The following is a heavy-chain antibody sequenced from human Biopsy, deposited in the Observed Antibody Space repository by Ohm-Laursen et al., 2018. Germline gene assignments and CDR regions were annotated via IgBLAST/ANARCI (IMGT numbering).Heavy chain of an antibody. CDR2: LKEDGSEK. CDR1: GFTFSESW. D-gene: IGHD7-27*01. J-gene: IGHJ4*02. V-gene: IGHV3-7*01. Sequence: GSLRLSCTASGFTFSESWMSWVRQAPRKGLEWVAYLKEDGSEKNYVDSVKGRFTISRDNAKNSLYLQMSDLKVEDTAVYYCATYVNWVSADNWGQGTLVTVSS. CDR3: ATYVNWVSADN.